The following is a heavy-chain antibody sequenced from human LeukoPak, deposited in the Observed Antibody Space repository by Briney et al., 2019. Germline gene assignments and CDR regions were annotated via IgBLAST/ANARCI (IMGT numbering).Heavy chain of an antibody. J-gene: IGHJ4*02. CDR2: ISYDGSNK. D-gene: IGHD6-19*01. V-gene: IGHV3-30-3*01. CDR1: GFTFSSYA. CDR3: AREFPAELGWYFLGYFDY. Sequence: GRSLRLSCAASGFTFSSYAMHWVRQAPGKGLEWVAVISYDGSNKYYADSVKGRFTISRDNSKNTLYLQMNSLRAEDTAVYYCAREFPAELGWYFLGYFDYWGQGTLVTVSS.